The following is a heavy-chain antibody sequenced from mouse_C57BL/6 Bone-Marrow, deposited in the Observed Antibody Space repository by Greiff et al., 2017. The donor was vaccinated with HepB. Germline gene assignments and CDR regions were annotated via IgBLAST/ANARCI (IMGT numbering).Heavy chain of an antibody. CDR2: IDPENGDT. Sequence: VQLQQSGAELVRPGASVKLSCTASGFNIKDDYMHWVKQRPEQGLEWIGWIDPENGDTEYASKFQGKATITADTSSNTAYLQLSSLTSEDTAVSYCATVVATKDYWGQGTPLTVSS. V-gene: IGHV14-4*01. J-gene: IGHJ2*01. CDR3: ATVVATKDY. D-gene: IGHD1-1*01. CDR1: GFNIKDDY.